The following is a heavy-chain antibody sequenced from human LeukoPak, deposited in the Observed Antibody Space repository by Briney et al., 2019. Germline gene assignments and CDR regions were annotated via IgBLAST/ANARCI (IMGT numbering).Heavy chain of an antibody. CDR3: ARAGRFSYCSSTSCYLPNYYYYYGMDV. CDR2: IIPILGIA. J-gene: IGHJ6*02. D-gene: IGHD2-2*01. V-gene: IGHV1-69*04. Sequence: ASVKVSCKASGGTFSSYAISRVRQAPGQGLEWMGRIIPILGIANYAQKFQGRVTITADKSTSTAYMELSSLRPEDTAVYYCARAGRFSYCSSTSCYLPNYYYYYGMDVWGQGTTVTVSS. CDR1: GGTFSSYA.